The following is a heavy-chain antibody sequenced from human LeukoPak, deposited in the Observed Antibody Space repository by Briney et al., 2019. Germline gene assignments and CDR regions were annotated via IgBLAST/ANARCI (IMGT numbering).Heavy chain of an antibody. Sequence: GGSLRLSCAASGFNVSNNYMSWVRQAPGKGLEWVSVIYRGGSTYYADSVKGRFTMSRDNSKNTVYLQMDSLRAEDTAVYYCARDRGAAAGNWGQGTLVTVSS. CDR1: GFNVSNNY. CDR2: IYRGGST. CDR3: ARDRGAAAGN. J-gene: IGHJ4*02. V-gene: IGHV3-53*01. D-gene: IGHD6-13*01.